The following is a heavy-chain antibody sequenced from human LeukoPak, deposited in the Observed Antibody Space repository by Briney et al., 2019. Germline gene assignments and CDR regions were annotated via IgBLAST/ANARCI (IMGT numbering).Heavy chain of an antibody. V-gene: IGHV5-51*01. Sequence: GESLKISCKGSGYSFTTNWIGWARQMPGKGLEWMGIIYPSDSDTRYSPSFQGQVTISADKSISTAYLQWSSLKASDTAMYYCVRAYGRCFDYWGQGTPVNVSS. CDR1: GYSFTTNW. J-gene: IGHJ4*02. D-gene: IGHD1-14*01. CDR3: VRAYGRCFDY. CDR2: IYPSDSDT.